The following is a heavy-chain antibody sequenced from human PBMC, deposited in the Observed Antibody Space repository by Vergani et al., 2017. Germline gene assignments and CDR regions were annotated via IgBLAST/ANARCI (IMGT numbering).Heavy chain of an antibody. J-gene: IGHJ6*02. CDR3: ANAVIAGNVGVAEFGMDV. V-gene: IGHV3-30*02. CDR2: IRYDGSSE. D-gene: IGHD2/OR15-2a*01. Sequence: QVQILQSGGGVVQPGGSLRLSCTLSGFTLNTYVIHWVRQAPGKGLEWVSFIRYDGSSEYYGDSVKGRFTISRDKSQNTVNLQMNSLRTEDTAVYFCANAVIAGNVGVAEFGMDVWGRGTTVTVSS. CDR1: GFTLNTYV.